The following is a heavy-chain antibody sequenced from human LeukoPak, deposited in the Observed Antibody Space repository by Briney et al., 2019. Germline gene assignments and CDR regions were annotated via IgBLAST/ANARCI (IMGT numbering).Heavy chain of an antibody. J-gene: IGHJ4*02. CDR2: IPTRGNA. D-gene: IGHD3-22*01. CDR1: SGSINSFY. V-gene: IGHV4-4*07. CDR3: ASASLYDSGGDFYY. Sequence: SETLSLTCSVSSGSINSFYWSWVRQPAGEGLGWIGRIPTRGNADYHPSLKRRVTLPVDTSENHFALKLSAMTAADTAMYYCASASLYDSGGDFYYWGQGTLVTVSS.